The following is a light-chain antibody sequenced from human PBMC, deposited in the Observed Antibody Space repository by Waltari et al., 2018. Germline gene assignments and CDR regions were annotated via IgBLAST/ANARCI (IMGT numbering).Light chain of an antibody. V-gene: IGLV2-14*03. CDR1: SRDIGGYNY. J-gene: IGLJ3*02. CDR2: DVT. CDR3: ISYTSGTTDWV. Sequence: HSALTQPASVSGSPGQSITISCSGTSRDIGGYNYVSWYQQHPGKAPKLLIYDVTNRLQGVSTRVSGSKSGNTASLTISGLQAEDEAVYFCISYTSGTTDWVVGGGTKLTVL.